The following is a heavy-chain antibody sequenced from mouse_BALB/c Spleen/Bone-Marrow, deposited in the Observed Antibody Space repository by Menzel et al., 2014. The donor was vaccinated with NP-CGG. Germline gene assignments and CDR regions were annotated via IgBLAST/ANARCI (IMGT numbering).Heavy chain of an antibody. Sequence: VQLVESGAELVRPGTSVKMSCKAAGYSFTNFWIGWVKQRPGHGLEWIGDIYPKNDDANYNEKFKGRATLTVDTSSNTAYMQLSGLTSEDSAIYYCTRHYGNYDYWGPGSTLTVSS. J-gene: IGHJ2*01. CDR2: IYPKNDDA. D-gene: IGHD2-1*01. V-gene: IGHV1-63*02. CDR3: TRHYGNYDY. CDR1: GYSFTNFW.